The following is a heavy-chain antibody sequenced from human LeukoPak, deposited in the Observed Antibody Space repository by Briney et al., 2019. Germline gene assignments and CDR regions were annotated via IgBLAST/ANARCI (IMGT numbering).Heavy chain of an antibody. CDR3: ARHPGYGSETYYVNWFDP. J-gene: IGHJ5*02. Sequence: SETLSLTCTVSGGSVSSNDYYWSWIRQPPGKGLEWIGEINHSGSTKYNPSLKSRVTISVDTSKNQFSLKLNSATAADTAVYYCARHPGYGSETYYVNWFDPWGQGTLVTVSS. CDR2: INHSGST. D-gene: IGHD3-10*01. V-gene: IGHV4-39*01. CDR1: GGSVSSNDYY.